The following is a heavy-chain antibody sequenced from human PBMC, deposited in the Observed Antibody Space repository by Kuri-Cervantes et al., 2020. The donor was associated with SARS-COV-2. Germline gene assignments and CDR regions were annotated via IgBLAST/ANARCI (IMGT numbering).Heavy chain of an antibody. CDR1: GYTFTGYY. D-gene: IGHD6-13*01. CDR2: INPNSGGT. Sequence: ASVKVSCKASGYTFTGYYTHWVRQAPGQGLEWMGWINPNSGGTNYAQKFQGWVTMTRDTSISTAYMELSRLRSDDTAVYYCARGGPGYSSSWYLYYYYGMDVWGQGTTVTVSS. CDR3: ARGGPGYSSSWYLYYYYGMDV. J-gene: IGHJ6*02. V-gene: IGHV1-2*04.